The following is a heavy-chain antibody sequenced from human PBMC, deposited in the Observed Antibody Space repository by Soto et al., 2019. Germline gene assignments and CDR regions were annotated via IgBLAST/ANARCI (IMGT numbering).Heavy chain of an antibody. CDR3: AREFPSTYWFDP. J-gene: IGHJ5*02. CDR1: GYPFINFY. CDR2: INPRADST. Sequence: ASVKVSCKTSGYPFINFYVHWVRQAPGQGLEWLGNINPRADSTVYAPKFEDRVSMTRDTSTSTVYMELSSLTSDNTAMYYCAREFPSTYWFDPWGHGTLVTVSS. V-gene: IGHV1-46*01. D-gene: IGHD3-16*01.